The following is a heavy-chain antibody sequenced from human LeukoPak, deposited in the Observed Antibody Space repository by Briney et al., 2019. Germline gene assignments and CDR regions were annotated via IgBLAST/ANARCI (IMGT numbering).Heavy chain of an antibody. V-gene: IGHV3-21*01. CDR2: IRSSSSYI. CDR1: GFPSSSYS. D-gene: IGHD2-2*01. J-gene: IGHJ4*02. CDR3: ARDVRIPAAPFDY. Sequence: GGSLRLSCAASGFPSSSYSMNWVRQAPGKGLEWVSSIRSSSSYIYYADSVKGRFTISRDNATNSLYLQMNSRRAEDTAVYYCARDVRIPAAPFDYWGQRTLVTVSS.